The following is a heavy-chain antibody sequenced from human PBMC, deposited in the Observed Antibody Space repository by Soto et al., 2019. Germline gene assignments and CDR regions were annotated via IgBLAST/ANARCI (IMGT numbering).Heavy chain of an antibody. CDR2: INPSGGST. J-gene: IGHJ4*02. CDR1: GYTFTSYY. CDR3: ARCPVPTFGCPIFDY. Sequence: GASVKVSCKASGYTFTSYYMHWVRQAPGQGLELMGIINPSGGSTSYAQKFQGRVTMTRDTSTSTVYMELSSLRSEDTAVYYCARCPVPTFGCPIFDYWGQGTLVTVSS. D-gene: IGHD2-15*01. V-gene: IGHV1-46*03.